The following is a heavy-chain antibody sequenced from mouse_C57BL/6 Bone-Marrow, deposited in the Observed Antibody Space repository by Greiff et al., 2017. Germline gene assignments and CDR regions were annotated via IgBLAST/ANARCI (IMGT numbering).Heavy chain of an antibody. CDR2: IYPGDGDT. J-gene: IGHJ4*01. D-gene: IGHD1-3*01. CDR1: GYAFSSSW. V-gene: IGHV1-82*01. Sequence: ESGPELVKPGASVKISCKASGYAFSSSWMNWVKQRPGKGLEWIGRIYPGDGDTNYNGKFKGKATLTADKSSSTAYMQLSSLTSEDSAVYFCARLEYKDAMDYWGQGTSVTVSS. CDR3: ARLEYKDAMDY.